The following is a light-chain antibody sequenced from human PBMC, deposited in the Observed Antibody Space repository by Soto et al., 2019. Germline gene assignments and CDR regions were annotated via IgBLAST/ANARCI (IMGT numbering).Light chain of an antibody. CDR3: QSTGLSRLNV. Sequence: QSVLTQAPSVSGALGQRFTMSCSGSSGNIGAGYDAHWYQQHPGTAPKLLIYGNSKRPSRVPARFSGSKSGPSASLAITGLQAEDEADYYCQSTGLSRLNVFGAATKVTVL. CDR1: SGNIGAGYD. V-gene: IGLV1-40*01. J-gene: IGLJ1*01. CDR2: GNS.